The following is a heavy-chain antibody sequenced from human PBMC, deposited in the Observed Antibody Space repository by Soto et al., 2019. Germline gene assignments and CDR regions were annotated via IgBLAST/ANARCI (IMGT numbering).Heavy chain of an antibody. J-gene: IGHJ3*02. CDR2: IIPILGIA. V-gene: IGHV1-69*08. Sequence: QVQLVQSGAEVKKPGSSVKVSCKASGGTFSSYTISWVRQAPGQGLEWMGRIIPILGIANYAQKFQGRVTITADKSTSTAYMELSRLRSEDTAVYYCARDLGYCSSTSCSAFDIWGQGTMVTVSS. CDR3: ARDLGYCSSTSCSAFDI. CDR1: GGTFSSYT. D-gene: IGHD2-2*03.